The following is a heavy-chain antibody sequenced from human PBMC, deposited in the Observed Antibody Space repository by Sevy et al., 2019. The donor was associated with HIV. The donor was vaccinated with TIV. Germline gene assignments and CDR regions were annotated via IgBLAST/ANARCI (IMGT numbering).Heavy chain of an antibody. CDR1: GFTFSDYY. CDR3: AREGGVLTGYYMGGNFDY. J-gene: IGHJ4*02. CDR2: ISSSGSTI. D-gene: IGHD3-9*01. V-gene: IGHV3-11*01. Sequence: GGSLRLSCAASGFTFSDYYMSWIRQAPGKGLEWVSYISSSGSTIYYAYSVKGRFTISRDNAKNSLYLQMNSLRAEDTAVYYCAREGGVLTGYYMGGNFDYWGQGTLVTVSS.